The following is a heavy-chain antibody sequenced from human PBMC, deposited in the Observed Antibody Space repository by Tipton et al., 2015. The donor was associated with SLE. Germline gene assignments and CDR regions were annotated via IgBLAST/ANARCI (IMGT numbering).Heavy chain of an antibody. D-gene: IGHD6-13*01. CDR3: ATQPPYSGTWYFDY. Sequence: QVQLVQSGAEVRKPGASVRVSCKTSGYSFADYDITWARQAPGQRLEWMGWISAYNGNTNYAQNLQGRVSMTTDTSTTTAYMELRNLRSDDTAVYYCATQPPYSGTWYFDYWGQGTLVTVSS. CDR1: GYSFADYD. CDR2: ISAYNGNT. V-gene: IGHV1-18*01. J-gene: IGHJ4*02.